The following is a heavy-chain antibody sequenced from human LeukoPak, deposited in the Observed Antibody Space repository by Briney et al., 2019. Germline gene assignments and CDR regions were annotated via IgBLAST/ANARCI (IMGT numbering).Heavy chain of an antibody. Sequence: ASVKVSCTASGYTFTSYGISWVRQAPGQGLEWMGWISVYNGNTNYAQKLQGRVTMTTDTSTSTAYMELRSLRSDDTAVYYCASTPLNEILFDPWGQGTLVTVSS. J-gene: IGHJ5*02. CDR1: GYTFTSYG. CDR2: ISVYNGNT. CDR3: ASTPLNEILFDP. V-gene: IGHV1-18*01.